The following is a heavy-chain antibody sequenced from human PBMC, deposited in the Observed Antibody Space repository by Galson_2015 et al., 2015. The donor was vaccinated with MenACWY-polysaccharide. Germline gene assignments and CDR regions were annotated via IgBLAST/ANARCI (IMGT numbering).Heavy chain of an antibody. CDR1: GFTFSNYA. Sequence: SLRLSCAASGFTFSNYAMNWVRQAPGKGLEWVSIITYDGTNTYYADSVKGRFTISRDNSKNSLYLQMNSLRAEDTAVYYCARESRPQIDYSGMDVWGQGTTVTVSS. J-gene: IGHJ6*02. CDR2: ITYDGTNT. V-gene: IGHV3-23*03. CDR3: ARESRPQIDYSGMDV.